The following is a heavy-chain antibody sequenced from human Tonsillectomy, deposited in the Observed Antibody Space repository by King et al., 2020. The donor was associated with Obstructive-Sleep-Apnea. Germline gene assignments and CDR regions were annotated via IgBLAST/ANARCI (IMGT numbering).Heavy chain of an antibody. CDR1: GGSISSYY. D-gene: IGHD5-12*01. Sequence: VQLQESGPGLVKPSETLSLTCTVSGGSISSYYWSWIRQPPGKGLEWIGYIYSSGSTNYNPSLRSRVTISVDTSKNQFSLRLSSVTAADPAVYYCAGHFFPSGYLGCFDSWGQGTLVTVSS. V-gene: IGHV4-59*08. CDR2: IYSSGST. J-gene: IGHJ4*02. CDR3: AGHFFPSGYLGCFDS.